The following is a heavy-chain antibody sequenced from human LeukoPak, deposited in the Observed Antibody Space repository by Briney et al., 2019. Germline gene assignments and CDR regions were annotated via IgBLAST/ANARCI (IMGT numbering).Heavy chain of an antibody. Sequence: ASVKVSCKASGYTFTSYYMHWVRQAPGQGLEWMGIINPSGGSTSYAQKFQGRVTMTRDMSTSTVYMELSSLRSEDTAVYYCARGGPLRFLEWLNPNYYYYYYMDVWGKGTTVTVSS. CDR2: INPSGGST. CDR1: GYTFTSYY. D-gene: IGHD3-3*01. CDR3: ARGGPLRFLEWLNPNYYYYYYMDV. V-gene: IGHV1-46*01. J-gene: IGHJ6*03.